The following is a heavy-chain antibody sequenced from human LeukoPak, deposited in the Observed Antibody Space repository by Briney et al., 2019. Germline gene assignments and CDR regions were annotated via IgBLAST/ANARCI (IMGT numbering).Heavy chain of an antibody. J-gene: IGHJ4*02. CDR2: INENGGSA. CDR1: GFSFDDYV. CDR3: ARGSSGPEDY. Sequence: GGSLRLSCAASGFSFDDYVMSWVRQAPGKGLEWVADINENGGSARYADSVKGRFTISRDNAKNSLYLQMNSLRAEDTAVYYCARGSSGPEDYWGQGTLVTVSS. D-gene: IGHD6-19*01. V-gene: IGHV3-20*04.